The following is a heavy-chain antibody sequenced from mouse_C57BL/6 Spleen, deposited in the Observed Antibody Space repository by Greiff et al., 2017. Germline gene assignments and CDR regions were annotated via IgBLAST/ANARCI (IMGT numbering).Heavy chain of an antibody. D-gene: IGHD4-1*01. Sequence: QVQLKQSGAELVKPWDSVSITCTASGYAFSSYWMNWVKQRPGKGLEWIGQICAGDGNTYYNGKCNGKATLTADKYPSSAYMKRSSLAYEDSAVYFCAAGSYYFDDWGQGTTLTVSS. V-gene: IGHV1-80*01. CDR2: ICAGDGNT. J-gene: IGHJ2*01. CDR3: AAGSYYFDD. CDR1: GYAFSSYW.